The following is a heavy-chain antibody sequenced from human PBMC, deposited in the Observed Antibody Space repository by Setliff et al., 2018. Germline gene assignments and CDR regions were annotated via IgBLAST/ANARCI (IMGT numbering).Heavy chain of an antibody. Sequence: ASVKVSCKASGYSFTNYAISWMRQAPGQRLQWMGWINTNTGNPTYAQGFTGQLAFSLDTSVNTAYLQINSLKAEDTAVYYCTRPARSCSGNSCDSQSDYWGQGTLVTVSS. J-gene: IGHJ4*02. CDR2: INTNTGNP. V-gene: IGHV7-4-1*02. CDR1: GYSFTNYA. D-gene: IGHD2-15*01. CDR3: TRPARSCSGNSCDSQSDY.